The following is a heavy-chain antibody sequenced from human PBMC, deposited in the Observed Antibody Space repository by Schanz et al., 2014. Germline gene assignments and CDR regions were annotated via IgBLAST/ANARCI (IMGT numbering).Heavy chain of an antibody. D-gene: IGHD2-15*01. J-gene: IGHJ5*01. Sequence: DVQLLESGGGLVQPGGSLRLSCTASGFTFSAYAMTRVRQIPGKGLEWVSAISASGGTTYYADSVKGRFTISRDNSKNTLYLQMNSLRAEDTAVYYCAKTPREYCNYDNCPNWFDSWGQGTLVTASS. CDR2: ISASGGTT. CDR1: GFTFSAYA. V-gene: IGHV3-23*01. CDR3: AKTPREYCNYDNCPNWFDS.